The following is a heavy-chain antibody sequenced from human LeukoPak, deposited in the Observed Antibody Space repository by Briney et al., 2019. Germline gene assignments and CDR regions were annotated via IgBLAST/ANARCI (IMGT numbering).Heavy chain of an antibody. Sequence: ASVKVSCKASGGTFSSYAISWVRQAPGQGLEWMGGIIPIFGTANYAQKFQGRVTITADESTSTAYMELSSLRPEDTAVYYCARSPSPLRYFDWLMAYWGQGTLVTVSS. CDR2: IIPIFGTA. V-gene: IGHV1-69*13. CDR1: GGTFSSYA. CDR3: ARSPSPLRYFDWLMAY. J-gene: IGHJ4*02. D-gene: IGHD3-9*01.